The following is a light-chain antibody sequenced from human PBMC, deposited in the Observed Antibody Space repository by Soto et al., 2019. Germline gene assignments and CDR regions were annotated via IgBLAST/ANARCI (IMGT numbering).Light chain of an antibody. CDR3: QQYNKWPWT. J-gene: IGKJ1*01. V-gene: IGKV3-15*01. Sequence: EIVMTQSPASLSVSPRETATLSCRSSQSINRYLAWYQHKPGQAPRLLIHGASTRATGVPARFSGSGSGTEFTLTITGLQSEDFAVYYCQQYNKWPWTFGQGTKVDIK. CDR2: GAS. CDR1: QSINRY.